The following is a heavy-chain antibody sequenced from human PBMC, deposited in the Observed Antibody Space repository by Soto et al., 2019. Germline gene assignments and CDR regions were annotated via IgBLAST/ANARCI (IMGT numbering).Heavy chain of an antibody. Sequence: GASVTVSCKASVYTFTSYGSSWVRLAPGQGLEWMGWISAYNGNTNYAQKLQGRVTMTTDTSTSTAYTELRSLRSDDTAVYYCARDGGVQARFDPWGQGTLVTVSS. J-gene: IGHJ5*02. V-gene: IGHV1-18*01. CDR3: ARDGGVQARFDP. D-gene: IGHD2-8*02. CDR2: ISAYNGNT. CDR1: VYTFTSYG.